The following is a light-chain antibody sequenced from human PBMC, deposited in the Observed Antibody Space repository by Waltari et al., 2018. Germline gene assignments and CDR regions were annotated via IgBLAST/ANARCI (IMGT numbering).Light chain of an antibody. V-gene: IGLV2-11*01. Sequence: YHQHPGKAPKLFIYEVTKRPSGVPDRFSGSKSGNTASLTISGLQAEDEADYYCCSYAGTYTFLVFGGGTKLTVL. J-gene: IGLJ2*01. CDR2: EVT. CDR3: CSYAGTYTFLV.